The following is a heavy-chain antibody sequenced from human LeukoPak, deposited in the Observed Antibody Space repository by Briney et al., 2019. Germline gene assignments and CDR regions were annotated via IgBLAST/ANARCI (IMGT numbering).Heavy chain of an antibody. CDR1: GFTFSSYA. CDR2: ISGSGGST. D-gene: IGHD6-13*01. J-gene: IGHJ4*02. CDR3: AKTRPLDSSSWSHGDY. V-gene: IGHV3-23*01. Sequence: PGGSLRLSCAASGFTFSSYAMSWVHQAPGKGLEWVSAISGSGGSTYYADSVKGRFTISRDNSKNTLYLQMNSLRAEDTAVYYCAKTRPLDSSSWSHGDYWGQGTLVTVSS.